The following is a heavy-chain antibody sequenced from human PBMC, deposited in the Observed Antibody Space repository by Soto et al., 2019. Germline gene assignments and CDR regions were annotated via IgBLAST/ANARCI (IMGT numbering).Heavy chain of an antibody. V-gene: IGHV3-30*18. CDR2: IFYDGSDK. J-gene: IGHJ6*02. CDR1: GVTFSNYG. D-gene: IGHD3-10*01. Sequence: QVQLVESGGGVVQPGRSLRLSCAASGVTFSNYGMHWVRPAPGKGLEWVAFIFYDGSDKYFADSVQGRFTISRDKSKNTLELQRNTPRAQDTAVYSCAKDRIVITRGVMNSYGMDVWGQGTTVTVSS. CDR3: AKDRIVITRGVMNSYGMDV.